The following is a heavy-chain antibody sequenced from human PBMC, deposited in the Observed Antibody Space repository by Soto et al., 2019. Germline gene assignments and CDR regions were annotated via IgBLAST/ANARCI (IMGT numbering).Heavy chain of an antibody. J-gene: IGHJ5*02. CDR3: ARGDRFHP. CDR2: IYYTGTT. CDR1: GGSISSGDYY. Sequence: KPSETLSLTCTVSGGSISSGDYYWNWIRQPPGKGLEWIGYIYYTGTTKYNPSLKSRATLSVDTAKNRFSLNLTSLTAADTAVYYCARGDRFHPWGQGTLVTVSS. V-gene: IGHV4-30-4*01.